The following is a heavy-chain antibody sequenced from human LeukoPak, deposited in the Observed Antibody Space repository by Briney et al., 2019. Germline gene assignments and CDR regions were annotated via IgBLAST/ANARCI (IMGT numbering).Heavy chain of an antibody. Sequence: ASVKVSCKASGGTFSSYAISWVRQAPGQGLEWMGGIIPIFGTANYAQKFQGRVTITADKSTSAAYMELSSLRSEDTAVYYCARDGVAGRQDYWGQGTLVTVSS. J-gene: IGHJ4*02. CDR2: IIPIFGTA. D-gene: IGHD6-19*01. CDR1: GGTFSSYA. V-gene: IGHV1-69*06. CDR3: ARDGVAGRQDY.